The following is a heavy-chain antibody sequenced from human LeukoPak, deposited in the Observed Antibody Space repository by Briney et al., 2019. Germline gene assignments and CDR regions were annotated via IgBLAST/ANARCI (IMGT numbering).Heavy chain of an antibody. CDR1: GFTFSSYW. CDR2: IKQDGSEK. D-gene: IGHD1-26*01. Sequence: PGGSLRLSCAASGFTFSSYWMSWVRQAPGKGLEWVANIKQDGSEKYYVDSVKGRFTISRDNAKNSLYLQMNSLRAEDTAVYYCAREKGRVEWYLSYYYYGMDVWGQGTTVTVSS. V-gene: IGHV3-7*01. CDR3: AREKGRVEWYLSYYYYGMDV. J-gene: IGHJ6*02.